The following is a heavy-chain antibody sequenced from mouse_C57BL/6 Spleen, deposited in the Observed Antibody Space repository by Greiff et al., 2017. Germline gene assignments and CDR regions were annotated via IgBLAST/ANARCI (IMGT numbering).Heavy chain of an antibody. Sequence: QVQLKESGAELVKPGASVKLSCKASGYTFTSYWMHWVKQRPGRGLEWIGRIDPNSGGTKYNEKFKSKATLTVDKPSSTAYMQLSSLTSEDSAVYYCARSYYGSSYGYAMDYWGQGTSVTVSS. D-gene: IGHD1-1*01. CDR1: GYTFTSYW. CDR2: IDPNSGGT. J-gene: IGHJ4*01. V-gene: IGHV1-72*01. CDR3: ARSYYGSSYGYAMDY.